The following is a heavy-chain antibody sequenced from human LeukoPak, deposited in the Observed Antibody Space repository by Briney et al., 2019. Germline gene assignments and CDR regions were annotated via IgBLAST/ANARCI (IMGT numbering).Heavy chain of an antibody. CDR2: IRYDASNK. CDR3: AKVASSSSSYFDY. V-gene: IGHV3-30*02. Sequence: GGSLRLSCAASGFSFSIYGMHWVRQAPGKGLEWVAFIRYDASNKYYADSVKGRFTISRDTSKNTLYLQMNILRAEDTAVYYRAKVASSSSSYFDYWGQGTLVTVSS. J-gene: IGHJ4*02. D-gene: IGHD6-6*01. CDR1: GFSFSIYG.